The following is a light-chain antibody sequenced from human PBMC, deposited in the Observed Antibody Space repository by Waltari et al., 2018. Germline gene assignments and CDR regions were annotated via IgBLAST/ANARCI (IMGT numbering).Light chain of an antibody. CDR3: QAWDGNTLL. Sequence: SYEVTQAPSVSVSPGQTASIPCSGDKLRTKLPCWYQQKTGQSPVLVIYQDTKRPSGIPERFSGSTSGNTATLTISGTQAVDEADYYCQAWDGNTLLFGGGTKLTVL. V-gene: IGLV3-1*01. CDR2: QDT. CDR1: KLRTKL. J-gene: IGLJ2*01.